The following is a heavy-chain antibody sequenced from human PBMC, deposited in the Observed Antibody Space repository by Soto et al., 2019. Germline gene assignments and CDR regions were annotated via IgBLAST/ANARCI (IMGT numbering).Heavy chain of an antibody. J-gene: IGHJ4*02. CDR1: GFTFSSYA. V-gene: IGHV3-30-3*01. CDR3: AREDLGGVLRFLEWLHHGNYFDY. Sequence: QVQLVESEGGVVQPGRSLRLSCAASGFTFSSYAMHWVRQAPGKGLEWVAVISYDGSNKYYADSVKGRFTISRDNSKNTLYLQMNSLRAEDTAVYYCAREDLGGVLRFLEWLHHGNYFDYWGQGTLVTVSS. CDR2: ISYDGSNK. D-gene: IGHD3-3*01.